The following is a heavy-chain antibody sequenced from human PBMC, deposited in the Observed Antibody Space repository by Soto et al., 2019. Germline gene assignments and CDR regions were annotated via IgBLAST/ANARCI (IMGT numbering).Heavy chain of an antibody. Sequence: SGTLSLTCAVSSGSISSSNWWSWVRQHPGKGLEWIGEIYHSGSTNYNPSLKSRVTISVDKSKNQFSLKLSSVTAADTAVYYCARRNEYSSSGVAYWGQGTLVTVTS. V-gene: IGHV4-4*02. CDR3: ARRNEYSSSGVAY. D-gene: IGHD6-6*01. J-gene: IGHJ4*02. CDR2: IYHSGST. CDR1: SGSISSSNW.